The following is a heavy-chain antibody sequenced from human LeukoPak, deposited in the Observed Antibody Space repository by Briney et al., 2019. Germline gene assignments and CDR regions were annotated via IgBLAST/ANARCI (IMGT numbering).Heavy chain of an antibody. D-gene: IGHD3-22*01. J-gene: IGHJ4*02. V-gene: IGHV3-21*01. CDR2: ISSGSSSI. CDR3: ARDRDGTAYYPLDF. Sequence: GGSLRLSCAASGFTFSSYSMNWVRQAPGKGLEWVSFISSGSSSINYADSVKGRFTISRDNAKNSLYLQMNSLRAEDTAVYYCARDRDGTAYYPLDFRGQGTLVTVSS. CDR1: GFTFSSYS.